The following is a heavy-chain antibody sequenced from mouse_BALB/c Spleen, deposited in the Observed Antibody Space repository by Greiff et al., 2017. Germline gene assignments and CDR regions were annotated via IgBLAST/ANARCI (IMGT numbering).Heavy chain of an antibody. Sequence: EVQRVESGGGLVQPGGSRKLSCAASGFTFSSFGMHWVRQAPEKGLEWVAYISSGSSTIYYADTVKGRFTISRDNPKNTLFLQMTSLRSEDTAMYYCARSEPYAMDYWGQGTSVTVSS. V-gene: IGHV5-17*02. J-gene: IGHJ4*01. CDR1: GFTFSSFG. CDR3: ARSEPYAMDY. CDR2: ISSGSSTI.